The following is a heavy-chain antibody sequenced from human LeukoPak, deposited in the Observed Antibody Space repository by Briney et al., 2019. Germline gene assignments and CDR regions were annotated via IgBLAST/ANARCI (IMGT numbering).Heavy chain of an antibody. CDR3: ARDLTSYSGYDSGGFDY. V-gene: IGHV3-66*01. D-gene: IGHD5-12*01. CDR1: GFTVSSNY. CDR2: IYSGGST. Sequence: GGSLRLSCAASGFTVSSNYMSWVRQAPGKGLEWVSVIYSGGSTYYADSVKGRFAISRDNSKNTLYLQMNSLRAEDTAVYYCARDLTSYSGYDSGGFDYWGQGTLVTVSS. J-gene: IGHJ4*02.